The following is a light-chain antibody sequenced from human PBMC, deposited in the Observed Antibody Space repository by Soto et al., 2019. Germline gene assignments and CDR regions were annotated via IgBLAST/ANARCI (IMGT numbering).Light chain of an antibody. V-gene: IGLV2-8*01. CDR3: LSYAGSNNVHV. CDR1: SSDVGGYNY. J-gene: IGLJ1*01. Sequence: QSALTQPPSASGSPGQSVTISCTGTSSDVGGYNYVSWYQQHPGKAPKLMIYEVTKRPSGVPDRFSGSKSGNTASLTVSGLQAEDEAAYYCLSYAGSNNVHVFGTGTKLTVL. CDR2: EVT.